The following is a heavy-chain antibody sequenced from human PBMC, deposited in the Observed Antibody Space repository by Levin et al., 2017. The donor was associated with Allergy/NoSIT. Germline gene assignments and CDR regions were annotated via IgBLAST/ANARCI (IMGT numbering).Heavy chain of an antibody. CDR3: ARGSHSSGWYSSDY. Sequence: GGSLRLSCAASGFTFSTYSMNWVRQAPGKGLEWVSSIVSSSSYIYYADSVKGRFTISRDNAKNSLFLQMNSLRAEDTAVYYCARGSHSSGWYSSDYWGQGTLVTVSS. CDR1: GFTFSTYS. V-gene: IGHV3-21*01. CDR2: IVSSSSYI. D-gene: IGHD6-19*01. J-gene: IGHJ4*02.